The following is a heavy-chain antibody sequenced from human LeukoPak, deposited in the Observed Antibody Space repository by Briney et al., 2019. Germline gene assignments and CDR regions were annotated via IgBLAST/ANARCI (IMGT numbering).Heavy chain of an antibody. V-gene: IGHV3-23*01. CDR1: GFTFSSYA. J-gene: IGHJ3*02. Sequence: GGSLRLSCAASGFTFSSYAMSWVRQAPGKGLEWVSDISGSGGSTYYADSVKGRFTISRDNSKNTLYLQMNRLRAEDTAVYYCAKSNGYSLIDIWGQGTMVTVSS. CDR2: ISGSGGST. D-gene: IGHD5-12*01. CDR3: AKSNGYSLIDI.